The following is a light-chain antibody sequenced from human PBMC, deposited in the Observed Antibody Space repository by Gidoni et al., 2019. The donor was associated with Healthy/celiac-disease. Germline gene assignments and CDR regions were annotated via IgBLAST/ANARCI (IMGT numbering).Light chain of an antibody. CDR1: QSLGTF. CDR2: GAS. V-gene: IGKV3-11*01. Sequence: DILLTQSPATLSLSPGERATLSCRASQSLGTFLVWYQHKPGQAPRLLIYGASTRSTGVPARCSGAGSGTDFTLTIASLEPEDFAIYYYQQRSRWPLTFGGGTRVEI. CDR3: QQRSRWPLT. J-gene: IGKJ4*01.